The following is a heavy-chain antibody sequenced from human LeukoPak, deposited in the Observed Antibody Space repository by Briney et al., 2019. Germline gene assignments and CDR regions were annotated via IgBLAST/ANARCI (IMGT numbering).Heavy chain of an antibody. Sequence: GGSLRLSCAASEFTFSSYWMSWVRQAPGKGLEWVANIKQDGGEKYYLDSVKGRFTISRDNSKNTLYLQMNSLRAEDTAVYYCAKDSGSYFDYWGQGTLVTVSS. D-gene: IGHD1-26*01. CDR3: AKDSGSYFDY. CDR2: IKQDGGEK. V-gene: IGHV3-7*01. J-gene: IGHJ4*02. CDR1: EFTFSSYW.